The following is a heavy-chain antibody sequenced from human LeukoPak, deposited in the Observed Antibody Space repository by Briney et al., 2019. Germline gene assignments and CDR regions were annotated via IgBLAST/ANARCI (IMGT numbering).Heavy chain of an antibody. CDR1: GFTFSSYA. CDR2: ISYDGSNK. J-gene: IGHJ4*02. V-gene: IGHV3-30*04. D-gene: IGHD2-15*01. CDR3: ARAPYPYCSGGNCIYFDY. Sequence: PGRSLRLSCAASGFTFSSYAMHWVRQAPGKGLEWVAVISYDGSNKYYADSVKGRFTISRDNSKNTLYLQMNSLRAEDTAVYYCARAPYPYCSGGNCIYFDYWGQGTLVTVSS.